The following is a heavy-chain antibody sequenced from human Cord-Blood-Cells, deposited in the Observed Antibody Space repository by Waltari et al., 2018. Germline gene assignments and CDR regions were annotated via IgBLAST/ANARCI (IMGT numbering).Heavy chain of an antibody. D-gene: IGHD3-16*02. Sequence: QVQLQQWGAGLLKPAETLSLTCAVYGGSFSGYYWGWIRQPPGKGLGWIGEINHSGSTNYNPSLKSRVTISVDTSKNQFSLKLSSVTAADTAVYYCARGSYDYVWGSYRYTRRYFDYWGQGTLVTVSS. CDR3: ARGSYDYVWGSYRYTRRYFDY. J-gene: IGHJ4*02. V-gene: IGHV4-34*01. CDR2: INHSGST. CDR1: GGSFSGYY.